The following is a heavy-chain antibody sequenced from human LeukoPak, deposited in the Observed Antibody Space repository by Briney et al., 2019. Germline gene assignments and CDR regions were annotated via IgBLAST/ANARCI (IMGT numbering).Heavy chain of an antibody. J-gene: IGHJ4*02. CDR1: GFTFSSYS. CDR3: ARASIPAAILLAHFDY. D-gene: IGHD2-2*01. V-gene: IGHV3-21*01. CDR2: ISSSSSYI. Sequence: GGSLRLSCAASGFTFSSYSLNWVRQAPGKGLEWVSSISSSSSYIYYADSVKGRFTISRDNAKNSLYLQMNSLRAEDTAVYYCARASIPAAILLAHFDYWGQGTLVTVSS.